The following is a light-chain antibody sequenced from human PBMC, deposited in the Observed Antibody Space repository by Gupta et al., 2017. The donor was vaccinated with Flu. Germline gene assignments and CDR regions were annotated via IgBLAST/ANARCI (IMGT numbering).Light chain of an antibody. V-gene: IGLV5-45*03. CDR1: SGIDVGTYK. J-gene: IGLJ3*02. CDR3: MIWHSSTCV. Sequence: VLTQPSSLSASPGASARLTCTLRSGIDVGTYKIYWFQQKPGSPPQYLLKYKSDSDKEQGSGVPSRFSGSKDASANAGILLISGLQSEDEADYYCMIWHSSTCVFGGGTKLT. CDR2: YKSDSDK.